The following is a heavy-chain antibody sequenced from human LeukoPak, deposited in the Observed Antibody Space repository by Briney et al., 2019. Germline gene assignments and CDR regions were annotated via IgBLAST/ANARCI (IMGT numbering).Heavy chain of an antibody. CDR2: ISAYNSNT. CDR1: GYTFTSYG. V-gene: IGHV1-18*01. Sequence: ASVKVSCKASGYTFTSYGISWVRQAPGQGLEWMGWISAYNSNTNYAQKLQGRVTMTTDTSTSTAYMELRSLRSDDTAVYYCASGGYCSSTSCYGWFDPWGQGTLVTVSS. CDR3: ASGGYCSSTSCYGWFDP. D-gene: IGHD2-2*01. J-gene: IGHJ5*02.